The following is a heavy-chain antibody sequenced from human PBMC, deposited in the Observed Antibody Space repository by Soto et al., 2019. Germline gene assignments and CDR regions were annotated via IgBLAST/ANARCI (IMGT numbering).Heavy chain of an antibody. CDR3: ARDLGPDSTGYHYTWFDP. D-gene: IGHD3-22*01. Sequence: PSETLSLTCTVSGGSVSSGRFHWSWIRQPPGKGLEWIGYIYYSGSTNYNPSLKSRVTISVDTSKNQFSLKLNSMTAADTAVYYCARDLGPDSTGYHYTWFDPWGQGTLVTVSS. J-gene: IGHJ5*02. V-gene: IGHV4-61*01. CDR1: GGSVSSGRFH. CDR2: IYYSGST.